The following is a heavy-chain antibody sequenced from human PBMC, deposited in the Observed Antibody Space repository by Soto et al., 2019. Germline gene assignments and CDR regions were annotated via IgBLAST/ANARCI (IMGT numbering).Heavy chain of an antibody. D-gene: IGHD3-22*01. Sequence: GGSLRLSCAASGFTFSSYAMSWVRQAPGKGLEWVSAISGSGGSTYYADSVKGRFTISRDNSKNTLYLQMNSLRAEDTAVYYCAKDLYYYDSSGYFPNYDAFDIWGQATMVTVSS. CDR1: GFTFSSYA. V-gene: IGHV3-23*01. CDR3: AKDLYYYDSSGYFPNYDAFDI. J-gene: IGHJ3*02. CDR2: ISGSGGST.